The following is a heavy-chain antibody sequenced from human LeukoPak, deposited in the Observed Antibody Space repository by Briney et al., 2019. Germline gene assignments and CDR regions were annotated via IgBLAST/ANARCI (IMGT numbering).Heavy chain of an antibody. CDR1: GYIFTDYY. Sequence: GASVKVSCKPSGYIFTDYYMHWVRQAPGQGPEWIGWINPKNGDTRYAQNLQGRVTMTRDTSISTAYMEMNRLRSDDTAMYYCVRDVTRGGYWGQGSLVTVSS. V-gene: IGHV1-2*02. D-gene: IGHD3-10*01. CDR2: INPKNGDT. CDR3: VRDVTRGGY. J-gene: IGHJ4*02.